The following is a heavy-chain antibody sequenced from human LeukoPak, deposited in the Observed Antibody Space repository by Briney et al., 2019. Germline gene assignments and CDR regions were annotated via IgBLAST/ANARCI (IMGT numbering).Heavy chain of an antibody. Sequence: ASVKVSCKASGYTFTSYGISWVRQAPGQGLEWMGWISAYNGNTNYAQKLQGRVTMTTDTSTSTAYMELRSLRSDDTAVYYCVRVYDSSGYYPHAFDIWGQGTMVTVSS. V-gene: IGHV1-18*01. CDR1: GYTFTSYG. D-gene: IGHD3-22*01. CDR3: VRVYDSSGYYPHAFDI. CDR2: ISAYNGNT. J-gene: IGHJ3*02.